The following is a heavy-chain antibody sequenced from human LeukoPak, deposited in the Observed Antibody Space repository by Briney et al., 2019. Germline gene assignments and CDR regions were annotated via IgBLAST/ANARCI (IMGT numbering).Heavy chain of an antibody. V-gene: IGHV4-59*08. J-gene: IGHJ4*02. CDR2: IYYSEST. CDR3: ARHSYSGGNKNFDY. Sequence: SETLSLTCTVSGGSISSYYWSWIRQPPGKGLAWIGYIYYSESTNYNPSLKSRVTISVDTSKNQFSVKLSSVTAADTAVYYCARHSYSGGNKNFDYWGQGTLVTVSS. CDR1: GGSISSYY. D-gene: IGHD4-23*01.